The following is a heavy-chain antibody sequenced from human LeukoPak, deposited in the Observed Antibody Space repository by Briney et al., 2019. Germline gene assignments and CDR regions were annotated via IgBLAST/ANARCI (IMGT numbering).Heavy chain of an antibody. Sequence: GGSLRLSCAASGFSFSSYSMNWVRQAPGKGLEWVSYITSNSYTMYYADAVKGRFAISRDNAKNSLYLQMNSLRAEDTAVYYCARKSGSSGYPFDYWGREPWSPSPQ. CDR2: ITSNSYTM. D-gene: IGHD3-22*01. CDR1: GFSFSSYS. CDR3: ARKSGSSGYPFDY. J-gene: IGHJ4*02. V-gene: IGHV3-48*01.